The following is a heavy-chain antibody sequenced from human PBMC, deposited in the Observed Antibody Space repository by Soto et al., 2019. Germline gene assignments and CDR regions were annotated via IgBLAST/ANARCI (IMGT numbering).Heavy chain of an antibody. CDR1: GFTFRGSA. V-gene: IGHV3-73*01. Sequence: GGSLILSCAASGFTFRGSAMRWVRQASGKGLEWVGRIRSKANSYATAYAASVKGRFTISRDDSKNTAYLQMNSLKTEDTAVYYCTRLRTPIHFDYWGQGTLVTVSS. J-gene: IGHJ4*02. CDR3: TRLRTPIHFDY. CDR2: IRSKANSYAT.